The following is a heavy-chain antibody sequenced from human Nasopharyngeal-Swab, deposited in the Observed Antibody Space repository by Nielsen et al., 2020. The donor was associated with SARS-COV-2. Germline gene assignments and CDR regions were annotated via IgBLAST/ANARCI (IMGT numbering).Heavy chain of an antibody. J-gene: IGHJ4*02. V-gene: IGHV3-30*04. CDR3: ARLVALYCSDGACFSDS. D-gene: IGHD2-15*01. Sequence: GGSLRLSCAASGFTFNNYALQWVRQAAGKGLEWVAIISHDGSQELYAESVRGRFTIARDNSKNAIYLQMNSLSAEDTALYYCARLVALYCSDGACFSDSWGQGTLVTVSS. CDR1: GFTFNNYA. CDR2: ISHDGSQE.